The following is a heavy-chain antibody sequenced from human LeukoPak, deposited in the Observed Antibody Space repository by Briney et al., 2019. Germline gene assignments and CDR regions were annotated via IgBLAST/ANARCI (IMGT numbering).Heavy chain of an antibody. CDR1: GGSISSSGYF. J-gene: IGHJ4*02. Sequence: TSETLSLTCSVSGGSISSSGYFWGWIRQPPGKRLEWIGNVFYSGSTYYNPSLKSRVTISVDTSRNQFSLKLSSVTAADTAVYYCARQSVLMVYAIDYWGQGTLVTVSS. V-gene: IGHV4-39*01. D-gene: IGHD2-8*01. CDR3: ARQSVLMVYAIDY. CDR2: VFYSGST.